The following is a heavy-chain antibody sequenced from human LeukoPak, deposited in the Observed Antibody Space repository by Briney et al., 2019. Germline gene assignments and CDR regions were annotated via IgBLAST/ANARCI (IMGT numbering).Heavy chain of an antibody. J-gene: IGHJ4*02. CDR2: ISYDGSNE. Sequence: GGSLRLSCAASGLTFSDYAMHWVRQAPGKGLEWVAVISYDGSNEHYIDSVKGRFTISRDDSKNTLYLQMNSLRPEDTAVYYCARDRHGGSFYGYFDYWGQGTLVTVSS. CDR1: GLTFSDYA. CDR3: ARDRHGGSFYGYFDY. V-gene: IGHV3-30-3*01. D-gene: IGHD1-26*01.